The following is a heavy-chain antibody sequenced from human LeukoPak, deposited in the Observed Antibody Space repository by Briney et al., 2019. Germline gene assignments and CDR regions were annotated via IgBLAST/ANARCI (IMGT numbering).Heavy chain of an antibody. CDR1: GFTFSSYA. V-gene: IGHV3-30-3*01. D-gene: IGHD1-26*01. CDR3: ARDPLPYSGSYDYFDY. J-gene: IGHJ4*02. Sequence: GGSLRLSCAASGFTFSSYAMHWVRQAPGKGLEWVAVISYDGSNKYYADSVKGRFTISRDNSKNTLHLQMNSLRAEDTAVYYCARDPLPYSGSYDYFDYWGQGTLVTVSS. CDR2: ISYDGSNK.